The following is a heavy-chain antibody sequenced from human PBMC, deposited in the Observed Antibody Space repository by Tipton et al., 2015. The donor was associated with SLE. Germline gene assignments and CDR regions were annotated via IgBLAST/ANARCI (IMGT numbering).Heavy chain of an antibody. CDR2: INSDGSST. J-gene: IGHJ3*02. CDR1: GFTFSSYW. CDR3: ARERGYLGAFDI. D-gene: IGHD5-12*01. Sequence: SLRLSCAASGFTFSSYWMHWVRQAPGKGLVWVSRINSDGSSTSYADSVKGRFTISRDNAKNTLYLQMNSLRAEDTAVYYCARERGYLGAFDIWGQGTMVTVSS. V-gene: IGHV3-74*01.